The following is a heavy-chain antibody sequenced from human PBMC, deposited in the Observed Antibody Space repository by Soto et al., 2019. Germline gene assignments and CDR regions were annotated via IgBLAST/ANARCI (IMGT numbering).Heavy chain of an antibody. CDR2: FDPEDGET. Sequence: ASVKVSCKVSGYTLTELSMHWVRQAPGKGLEWMGGFDPEDGETIYAQKFQGRVTMTEDTSTDTAYMELSSLRSEDTAVYYCARAGGYSRTTPNPRAYDMDVWGQGTTVTVSS. D-gene: IGHD6-13*01. J-gene: IGHJ6*02. CDR3: ARAGGYSRTTPNPRAYDMDV. CDR1: GYTLTELS. V-gene: IGHV1-24*01.